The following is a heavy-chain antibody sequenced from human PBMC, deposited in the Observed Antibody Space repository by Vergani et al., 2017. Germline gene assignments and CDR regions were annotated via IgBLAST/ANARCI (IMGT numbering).Heavy chain of an antibody. CDR1: GFTFSTYA. CDR3: AGPQGTSAYYYGGFDY. CDR2: ISSDGGST. D-gene: IGHD3-22*01. Sequence: EVQLLESGGGLVQPGGSLRLSCAASGFTFSTYAMTWVRQAPGKGLEWVSSISSDGGSTYYAASVKGRFTISRDNSTNTLSLQMNSLTADDTAIYYCAGPQGTSAYYYGGFDYWGQGILVTVSS. V-gene: IGHV3-23*01. J-gene: IGHJ4*02.